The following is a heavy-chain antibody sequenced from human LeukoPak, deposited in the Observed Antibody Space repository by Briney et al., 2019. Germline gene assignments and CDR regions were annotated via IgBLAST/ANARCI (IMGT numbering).Heavy chain of an antibody. CDR1: GFTFSSYG. V-gene: IGHV3-30*02. Sequence: GGSLRLSCAASGFTFSSYGMHWVRQAPGKGLEWVAFIRYDGSNKYYADSVKGRFTISRDNSKNTLYLQMNSLRAEDTAVYYCAKGGSSWYPAPHHDAFDIWGQGTMVTVSS. CDR2: IRYDGSNK. D-gene: IGHD6-13*01. CDR3: AKGGSSWYPAPHHDAFDI. J-gene: IGHJ3*02.